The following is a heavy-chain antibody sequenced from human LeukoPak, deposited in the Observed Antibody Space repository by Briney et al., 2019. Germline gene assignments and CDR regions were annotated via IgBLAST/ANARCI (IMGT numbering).Heavy chain of an antibody. Sequence: SETLSLTCTVSGYSISSGYYWGWIRQPPGKGLEWIGSIYHSGSTYYNPSLKSRATISVDTSKNQFSLELSSVTAADTAVYYCAREAVTIFGLVRTQTPKGPHRFDPWGQGTLVTVSS. D-gene: IGHD3-3*01. CDR3: AREAVTIFGLVRTQTPKGPHRFDP. J-gene: IGHJ5*02. CDR1: GYSISSGYY. V-gene: IGHV4-38-2*02. CDR2: IYHSGST.